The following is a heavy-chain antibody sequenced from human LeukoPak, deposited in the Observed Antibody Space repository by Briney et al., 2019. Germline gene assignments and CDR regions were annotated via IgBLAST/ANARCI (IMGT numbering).Heavy chain of an antibody. J-gene: IGHJ5*02. CDR2: INHSGST. CDR3: ARLYDSTGYYSREWRWFDP. V-gene: IGHV4-34*01. CDR1: GGSFSGYY. Sequence: SETLSLTCAVYGGSFSGYYWSWIRQPPEKGLEWIGEINHSGSTNYNPSLKSPVTISVDTSKNQFSLKLSSVTAADTAVYYCARLYDSTGYYSREWRWFDPWGQGTLVTVSS. D-gene: IGHD3-22*01.